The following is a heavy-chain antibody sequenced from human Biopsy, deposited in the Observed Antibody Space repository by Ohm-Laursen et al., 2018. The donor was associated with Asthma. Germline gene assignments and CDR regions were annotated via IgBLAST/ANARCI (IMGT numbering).Heavy chain of an antibody. D-gene: IGHD2/OR15-2a*01. V-gene: IGHV4-30-4*01. Sequence: SQTLSLTCTVSGASIKTDDHYWSWLRQPPGKGLEWFGFIHYSGSTSYNPSLKGGVTISVDTSKNQFSLKLSSVTAADTAVYYCAAGRTSLQGESLIWGQGTLVSVSS. CDR1: GASIKTDDHY. CDR3: AAGRTSLQGESLI. CDR2: IHYSGST. J-gene: IGHJ4*01.